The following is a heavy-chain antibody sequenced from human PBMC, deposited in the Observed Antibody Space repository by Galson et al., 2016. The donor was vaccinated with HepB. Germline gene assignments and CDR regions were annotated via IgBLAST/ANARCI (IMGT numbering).Heavy chain of an antibody. Sequence: SVKVSCKASGYTFTTYAMHWVRQAPGQRLEWMGWINAGNGNTKFSQKFQGRVTITRDTSASTAYMELSSLRSEDTAVYYCARDGGSGISVAGSRLDAFDIWGQGTMVTVSS. V-gene: IGHV1-3*01. CDR2: INAGNGNT. CDR3: ARDGGSGISVAGSRLDAFDI. J-gene: IGHJ3*02. D-gene: IGHD6-19*01. CDR1: GYTFTTYA.